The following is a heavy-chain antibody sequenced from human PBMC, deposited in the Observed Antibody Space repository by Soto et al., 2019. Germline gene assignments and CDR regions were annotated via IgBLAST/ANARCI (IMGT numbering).Heavy chain of an antibody. Sequence: GASVKVSCKASGYTFTSYGISWVRQAPGQGLEWMGWISAYNGNTNYAQKLQGRVTMTTDTSTSTAYMELRSLRSDDTAVYYCARVPLRYFDWLPTPGRYGMDVWGQGTTVTVSS. V-gene: IGHV1-18*04. D-gene: IGHD3-9*01. J-gene: IGHJ6*02. CDR2: ISAYNGNT. CDR1: GYTFTSYG. CDR3: ARVPLRYFDWLPTPGRYGMDV.